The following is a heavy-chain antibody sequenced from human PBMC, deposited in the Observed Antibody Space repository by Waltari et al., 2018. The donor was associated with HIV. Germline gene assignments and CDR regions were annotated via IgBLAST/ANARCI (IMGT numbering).Heavy chain of an antibody. J-gene: IGHJ4*02. CDR2: IRSRIYGGAT. CDR1: GSSFGDFA. CDR3: TRSSKLDY. D-gene: IGHD4-4*01. Sequence: EVQLVEFGGGLVQHGRSLRISCTGFGSSFGDFAISWFRWAPGKGLEWVGLIRSRIYGGATEYAASAKGRFTISRDDLKSVAYLQMNSLKTEDTAVYYCTRSSKLDYWGQGTLVTVSS. V-gene: IGHV3-49*03.